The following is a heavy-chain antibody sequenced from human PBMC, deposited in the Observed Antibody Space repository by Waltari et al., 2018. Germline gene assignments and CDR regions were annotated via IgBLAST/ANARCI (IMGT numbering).Heavy chain of an antibody. J-gene: IGHJ4*02. D-gene: IGHD4-17*01. CDR2: ISGSGGNT. CDR3: ARDPLNDYGGWDDY. V-gene: IGHV3-23*01. Sequence: EVQLLESGGTLVQPGGSLRVSCAASGVIFTSNAFCWVRQAPGKGLEWVSSISGSGGNTYYAESVRGRFTISRDNSKNTVFLQMNSLRVDDTAVYYCARDPLNDYGGWDDYWGQGTLVTVSS. CDR1: GVIFTSNA.